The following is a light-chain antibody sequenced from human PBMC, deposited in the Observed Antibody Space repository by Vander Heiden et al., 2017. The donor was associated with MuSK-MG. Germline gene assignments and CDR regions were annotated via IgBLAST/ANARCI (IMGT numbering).Light chain of an antibody. Sequence: EIVLTQSPGTLSLSPGERGTLSCAASQSVRSNYIAWYQQKPGQAPRLLIFDASTRASGCPDRFSGSRSGTDFRLTISRLEPEDSAVYFCQQYGTSWTFGQGTRVEIQ. CDR2: DAS. CDR3: QQYGTSWT. V-gene: IGKV3-20*01. CDR1: QSVRSNY. J-gene: IGKJ1*01.